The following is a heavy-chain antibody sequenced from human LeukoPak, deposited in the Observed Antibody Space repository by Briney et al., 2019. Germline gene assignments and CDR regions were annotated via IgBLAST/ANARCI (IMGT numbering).Heavy chain of an antibody. CDR3: ARGGLIRYFDWPTANDY. Sequence: GGSLRLSCAASGFTVSSNYMSWVRQAPGKGLEWVSVIYSGGSTYYADSVKGRFTISRDNSKNTLYLQMNSLRAEDTAVYYCARGGLIRYFDWPTANDYWGRGTLVTVSS. J-gene: IGHJ4*02. CDR2: IYSGGST. CDR1: GFTVSSNY. V-gene: IGHV3-66*01. D-gene: IGHD3-9*01.